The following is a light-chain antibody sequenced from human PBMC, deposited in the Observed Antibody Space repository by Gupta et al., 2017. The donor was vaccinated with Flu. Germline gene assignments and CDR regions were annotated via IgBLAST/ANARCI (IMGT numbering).Light chain of an antibody. CDR3: QSKVNVDTWV. V-gene: IGLV3-25*03. J-gene: IGLJ3*02. CDR2: KDT. CDR1: TFPRQY. Sequence: SAELTQPPSVSVSAGQTARITCSGDTFPRQYASWYQQRPGKAPVLLIYKDTERPSGIPERFAGSSSGTTVTLTISGVQAEDEADYYCQSKVNVDTWVFGGGTKLTVL.